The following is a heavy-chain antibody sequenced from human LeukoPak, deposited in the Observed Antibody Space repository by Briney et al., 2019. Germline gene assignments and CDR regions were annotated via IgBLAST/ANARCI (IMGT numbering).Heavy chain of an antibody. Sequence: PGGSLRLSCAASGFTFSSYNMNWVRQAPGKGLEWVSYISGRSDTIYYADSVKGRFIISRDNARNSLSLQMDSLRVEDTAVYYCARYGSGYFPLDFWGQGTLVTVSA. CDR1: GFTFSSYN. V-gene: IGHV3-48*01. D-gene: IGHD3-3*01. CDR3: ARYGSGYFPLDF. CDR2: ISGRSDTI. J-gene: IGHJ4*02.